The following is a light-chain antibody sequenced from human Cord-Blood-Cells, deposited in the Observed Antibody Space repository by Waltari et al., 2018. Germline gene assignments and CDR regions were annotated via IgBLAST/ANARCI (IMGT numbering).Light chain of an antibody. CDR3: QQYNNWPPT. CDR1: QSVSSN. Sequence: EIVMTQSPATMSVSPGDRATISCRASQSVSSNLAWYQQKPGQAPRLLIYGASTRATGIPARFSGSGSGTEFTLTISSLQSEDFAVYYCQQYNNWPPTFGQGTKVEIK. CDR2: GAS. V-gene: IGKV3-15*01. J-gene: IGKJ1*01.